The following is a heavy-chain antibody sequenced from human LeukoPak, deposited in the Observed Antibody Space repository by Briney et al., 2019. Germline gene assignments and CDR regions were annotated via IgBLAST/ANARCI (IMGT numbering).Heavy chain of an antibody. Sequence: GGSLRLSCAASGFTFSDYWMSWVRQAPGKGPEWVANIKQDGSEKYYVDSVKGRFTISRDNAKNSLYLQMNSLRAEDTAVYYCAKDRQQLDFDYWGQGTLVTVSS. D-gene: IGHD6-13*01. CDR2: IKQDGSEK. CDR3: AKDRQQLDFDY. J-gene: IGHJ4*02. CDR1: GFTFSDYW. V-gene: IGHV3-7*03.